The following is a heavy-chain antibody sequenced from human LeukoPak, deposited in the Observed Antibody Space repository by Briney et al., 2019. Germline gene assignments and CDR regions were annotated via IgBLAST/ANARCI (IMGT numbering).Heavy chain of an antibody. J-gene: IGHJ4*02. CDR1: GFTFSSYW. Sequence: GGSLRLSCAASGFTFSSYWMSWVRQAPGKELEWVANIKQDGSEKYYVDSVKGRFTISRDNAKNSLYLQMNSLRAEDTAVYYCARDNYYGSGSYNKGYFDYWGQGTLVTVSS. D-gene: IGHD3-10*01. V-gene: IGHV3-7*01. CDR2: IKQDGSEK. CDR3: ARDNYYGSGSYNKGYFDY.